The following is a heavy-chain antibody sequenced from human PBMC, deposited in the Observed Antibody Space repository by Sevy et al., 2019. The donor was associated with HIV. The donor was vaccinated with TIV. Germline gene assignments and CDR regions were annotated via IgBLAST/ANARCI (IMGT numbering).Heavy chain of an antibody. CDR1: GGTFSSYA. CDR3: ASIAVAGNYYYYGMDV. V-gene: IGHV1-69*13. D-gene: IGHD6-19*01. Sequence: ASVKVSCKASGGTFSSYAISWVRQAPGQGLEWMGGIIPIFGTANYAQKFQGRVTITAYESTSTAYMELSSLRSEDTAVYYCASIAVAGNYYYYGMDVWGQGTTVTVSS. J-gene: IGHJ6*02. CDR2: IIPIFGTA.